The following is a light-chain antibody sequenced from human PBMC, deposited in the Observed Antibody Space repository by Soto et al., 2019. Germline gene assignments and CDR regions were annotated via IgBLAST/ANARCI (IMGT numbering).Light chain of an antibody. CDR3: QHYNSYSEA. Sequence: QSPSTLSASVGDSVTITCRASQTISSWLAWYQQKPGKAPKLLIYKASTLKSGVPSRFSGSGSGTEFTLTISSLQPDDFATYYCQHYNSYSEAFGQGTKVDIK. V-gene: IGKV1-5*03. CDR1: QTISSW. J-gene: IGKJ1*01. CDR2: KAS.